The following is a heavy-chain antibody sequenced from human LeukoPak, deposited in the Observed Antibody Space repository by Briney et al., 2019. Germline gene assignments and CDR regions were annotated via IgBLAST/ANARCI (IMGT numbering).Heavy chain of an antibody. CDR3: ARVDSAVAIDY. Sequence: MTSETLSLTCTVSGGSISSYYWNWIRQPPGKGLEWIGYIYDSGSTNYNPSLKSRVTISVDTSKNQFSLKLRSVTAADTAVYYCARVDSAVAIDYWGQGILVTVSS. V-gene: IGHV4-59*01. J-gene: IGHJ4*02. D-gene: IGHD6-19*01. CDR1: GGSISSYY. CDR2: IYDSGST.